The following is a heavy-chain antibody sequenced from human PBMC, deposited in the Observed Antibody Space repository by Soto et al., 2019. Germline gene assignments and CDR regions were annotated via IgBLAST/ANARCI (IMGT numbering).Heavy chain of an antibody. Sequence: LRLSCAASGFTVSINYMSWVRQAPGKGLEWVSVIYSGSVTHYGDSVKGRFTISRDNAKNSLYLQMNSLRAEDTAVYYCARSYYYDSSGYYLTGPFDYWGQGTLVTVSS. V-gene: IGHV3-66*01. D-gene: IGHD3-22*01. CDR2: IYSGSVT. J-gene: IGHJ4*02. CDR1: GFTVSINY. CDR3: ARSYYYDSSGYYLTGPFDY.